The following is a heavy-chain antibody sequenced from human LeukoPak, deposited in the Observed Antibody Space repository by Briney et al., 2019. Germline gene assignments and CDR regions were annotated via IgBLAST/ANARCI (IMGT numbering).Heavy chain of an antibody. CDR3: ARDSSSSSYHYYYMDV. CDR1: GGTFSSYA. V-gene: IGHV1-69*06. Sequence: SVKVSCKASGGTFSSYAISWVRQAPGQGLEWMGGIIPIFGTANYAQKFQGRVTITADKSTSTAYMELSSLRSEDTAVYYCARDSSSSSYHYYYMDVWGKGTTVTVSS. D-gene: IGHD6-6*01. CDR2: IIPIFGTA. J-gene: IGHJ6*03.